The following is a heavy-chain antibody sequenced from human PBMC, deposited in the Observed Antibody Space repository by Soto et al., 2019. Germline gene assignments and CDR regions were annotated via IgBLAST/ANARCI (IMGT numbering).Heavy chain of an antibody. Sequence: QVQLVQSGAEVKKPGSSVKVSCKASGGTFSSYAISWVRQAPGQGLEWMGGIIPIFGTANYAQKFQGRVPITADESTSTAYMELSSLRSEDTAVYYCARDRAYYDSSGYYLDYYYGMDVWGQGTTVTVSS. D-gene: IGHD3-22*01. CDR1: GGTFSSYA. V-gene: IGHV1-69*01. CDR2: IIPIFGTA. J-gene: IGHJ6*02. CDR3: ARDRAYYDSSGYYLDYYYGMDV.